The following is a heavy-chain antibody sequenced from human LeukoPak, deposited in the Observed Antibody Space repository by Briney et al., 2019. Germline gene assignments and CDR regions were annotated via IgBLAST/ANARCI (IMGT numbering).Heavy chain of an antibody. V-gene: IGHV4-39*07. J-gene: IGHJ4*02. Sequence: SETLSLTCTVSGGSISSSSYYWGWIRQPPGKGLEWIGSIYYSGSTYYNPSLKSRVTISVDTSKNQFSLKLSSVTAADTAVYYCATLPSRDEEDYWGQGTLVTVSS. CDR2: IYYSGST. CDR3: ATLPSRDEEDY. CDR1: GGSISSSSYY. D-gene: IGHD5-24*01.